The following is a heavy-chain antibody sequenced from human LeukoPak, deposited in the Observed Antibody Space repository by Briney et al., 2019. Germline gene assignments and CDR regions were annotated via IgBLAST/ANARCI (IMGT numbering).Heavy chain of an antibody. J-gene: IGHJ4*02. CDR2: INPSGLST. CDR1: GYTFTGYY. D-gene: IGHD6-13*01. CDR3: ARGRITAPGTDLAY. Sequence: ASVKVSCKASGYTFTGYYMHWVRQAPGQGLEWMGIINPSGLSTTYAQKFQGRVTMTRDTSTSTVYMELSSLRADDTAVYYCARGRITAPGTDLAYWGQGTLVTVS. V-gene: IGHV1-46*01.